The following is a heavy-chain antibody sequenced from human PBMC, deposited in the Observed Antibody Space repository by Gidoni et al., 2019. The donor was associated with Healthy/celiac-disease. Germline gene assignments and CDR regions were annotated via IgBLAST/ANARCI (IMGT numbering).Heavy chain of an antibody. CDR1: GFTFSSYG. CDR2: ISYDGSNK. CDR3: AKDLTALAVAARGYFDY. V-gene: IGHV3-30*18. Sequence: QVQLVESGGGVVQPGRSLRLSCAASGFTFSSYGMHWVRQAPGKGLEWVAVISYDGSNKYYADSVKGRFTISRDNSKNTLYLQMNSLRAEDTAVYYCAKDLTALAVAARGYFDYWGQGTLVTVSS. J-gene: IGHJ4*02. D-gene: IGHD6-19*01.